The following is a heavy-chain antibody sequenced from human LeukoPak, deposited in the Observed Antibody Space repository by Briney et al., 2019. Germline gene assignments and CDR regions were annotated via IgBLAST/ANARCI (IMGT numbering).Heavy chain of an antibody. Sequence: GGSLRLSCAASGFTFNTFDMTWVRQAPGKGLEWVSYISSGSSSRYYADSVKGRFTISRDNAKNSLYLQMNSLRAEDTAVYYCAWTGWNVDIVATIHNWFDPWGQGTLVTVSS. D-gene: IGHD5-12*01. CDR1: GFTFNTFD. CDR3: AWTGWNVDIVATIHNWFDP. V-gene: IGHV3-48*04. J-gene: IGHJ5*02. CDR2: ISSGSSSR.